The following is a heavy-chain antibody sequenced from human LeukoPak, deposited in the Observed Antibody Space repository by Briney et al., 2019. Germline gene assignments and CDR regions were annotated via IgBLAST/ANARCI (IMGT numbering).Heavy chain of an antibody. V-gene: IGHV3-30*18. CDR2: ISYDGSNK. CDR1: GFTFSSYG. J-gene: IGHJ4*02. Sequence: PGGSLRLSCAASGFTFSSYGMHWVRQAPGKGLEWVAVISYDGSNKYYADSVKGRFTISRDNSKNTLYLQMNSLRAEDTAVYYCAKGGYSYGCIFLDYWGQGTLVTVSS. CDR3: AKGGYSYGCIFLDY. D-gene: IGHD5-18*01.